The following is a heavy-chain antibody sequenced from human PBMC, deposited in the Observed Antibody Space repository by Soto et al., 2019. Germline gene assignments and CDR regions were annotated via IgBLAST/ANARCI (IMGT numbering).Heavy chain of an antibody. D-gene: IGHD2-15*01. CDR3: ARRHCTGGRGYPGLGTSVVWARAFVP. V-gene: IGHV4-34*01. CDR2: INHSGST. CDR1: GGSFSGYY. Sequence: QVQLQQWGAGLLKPSETLSLTCAVYGGSFSGYYWSWIRQPPGKGLEWIGEINHSGSTNYTASLKSRVTISVDPSKVQFSLEMCSVSGADTASYYWARRHCTGGRGYPGLGTSVVWARAFVPWGQGTLVTLSS. J-gene: IGHJ5*02.